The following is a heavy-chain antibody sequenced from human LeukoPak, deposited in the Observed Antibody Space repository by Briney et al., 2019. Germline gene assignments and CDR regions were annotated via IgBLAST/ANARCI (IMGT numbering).Heavy chain of an antibody. CDR1: GGSFSGYY. CDR3: ASSIEDGGSGDY. V-gene: IGHV4-34*01. D-gene: IGHD2/OR15-2a*01. Sequence: SETLSLTCAVYGGSFSGYYWCWIRQPPGKGLEWIGEINHSGSTNYNPSLKSRVTISVDTSKNQFSLKLSSVTAADTAVYYCASSIEDGGSGDYWGQGTLVTVSS. J-gene: IGHJ4*02. CDR2: INHSGST.